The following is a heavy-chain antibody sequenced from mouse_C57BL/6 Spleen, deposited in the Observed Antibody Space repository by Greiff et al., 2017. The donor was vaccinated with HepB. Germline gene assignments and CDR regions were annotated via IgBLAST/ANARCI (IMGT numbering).Heavy chain of an antibody. J-gene: IGHJ2*01. Sequence: DVQLQESGPGLVKPSQSLSLTCPVTGYSITSGYYWNWIRQFPGNKLEWMGYISYDGSNNYNPSLKNRTTITRDTSKNQFFLKLNSVTTEDKATYYCARGATMVTTGAFDYWGQGTTLTVSS. CDR2: ISYDGSN. CDR3: ARGATMVTTGAFDY. D-gene: IGHD2-2*01. V-gene: IGHV3-6*01. CDR1: GYSITSGYY.